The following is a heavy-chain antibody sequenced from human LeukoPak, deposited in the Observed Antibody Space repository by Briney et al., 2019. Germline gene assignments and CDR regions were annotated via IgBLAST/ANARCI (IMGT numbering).Heavy chain of an antibody. Sequence: ASVKVSCNASAYTFTTYCISWVRQPPGQGREWMGWIIAYNGNTNYAQKLQGRVTMTTDTSTSTAYMELRSLRSDDTPVYYCARVPYCSGGSCYFGWFDPWGQGTLVTVSS. CDR2: IIAYNGNT. D-gene: IGHD2-15*01. V-gene: IGHV1-18*01. CDR1: AYTFTTYC. J-gene: IGHJ5*02. CDR3: ARVPYCSGGSCYFGWFDP.